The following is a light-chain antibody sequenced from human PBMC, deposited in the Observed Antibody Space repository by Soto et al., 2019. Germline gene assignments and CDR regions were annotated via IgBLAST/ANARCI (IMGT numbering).Light chain of an antibody. CDR2: DVS. CDR1: SSDVGGYDY. V-gene: IGLV2-14*01. J-gene: IGLJ3*02. Sequence: QSALTQPASVSESPGQSITISCTGTSSDVGGYDYVSWYQQHTGKAPKLMIYDVSNRPSGISIRFSGSKSGNTASLTISGLQAEDEADYYCTSYTSTSTRVFGGGTKLTVL. CDR3: TSYTSTSTRV.